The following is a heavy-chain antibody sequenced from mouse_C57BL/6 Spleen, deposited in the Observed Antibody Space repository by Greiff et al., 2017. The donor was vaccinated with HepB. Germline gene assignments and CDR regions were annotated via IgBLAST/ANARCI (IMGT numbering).Heavy chain of an antibody. J-gene: IGHJ2*01. D-gene: IGHD2-4*01. V-gene: IGHV1-81*01. CDR1: GYTFTSYG. CDR3: ARSNYDYDGGYFDY. Sequence: QVQLQQSGAELARPGASVKLSCKASGYTFTSYGISWVKQRTGQGLEWIGEIYPRSGNTYYNEKFKGKATLTADKSSSTAYMELRSLTSEDSAVYFCARSNYDYDGGYFDYWGQGTTLTVSS. CDR2: IYPRSGNT.